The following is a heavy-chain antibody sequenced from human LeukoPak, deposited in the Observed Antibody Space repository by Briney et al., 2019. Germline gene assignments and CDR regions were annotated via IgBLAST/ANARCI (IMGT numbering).Heavy chain of an antibody. J-gene: IGHJ3*02. CDR1: GFTISSYA. V-gene: IGHV3-23*01. CDR3: PNLDDAFGI. Sequence: PGGSLRLSCAASGFTISSYAMNWVRQAPGKGLECVSAITGSGASSYYADSVKGRFTISRDNSKNTLYLQMNSLRAEDTAVYYCPNLDDAFGIWGQETMVTVSP. CDR2: ITGSGASS.